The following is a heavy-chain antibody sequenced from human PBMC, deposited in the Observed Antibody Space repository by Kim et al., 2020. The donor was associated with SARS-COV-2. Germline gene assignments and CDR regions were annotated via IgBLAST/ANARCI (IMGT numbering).Heavy chain of an antibody. CDR3: AGFGYSSSWAYYYYGMDV. V-gene: IGHV1-18*01. D-gene: IGHD6-13*01. J-gene: IGHJ6*02. Sequence: ASVKVSCKASGYTFTSYGISWVRQAPGQGLEWMGWISAYNGNTNYAQKLQGRVTMTTDTSTSTAYMELRSLRSDDTAVYYCAGFGYSSSWAYYYYGMDVWGQGTTVTVSS. CDR2: ISAYNGNT. CDR1: GYTFTSYG.